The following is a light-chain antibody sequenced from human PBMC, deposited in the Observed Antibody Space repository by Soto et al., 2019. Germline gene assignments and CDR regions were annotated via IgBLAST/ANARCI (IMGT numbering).Light chain of an antibody. Sequence: QSALTQPRSVSGSPGQSVTISCTGTSSDVGGYNFVTWYQQHPDKAPKPLIYAVSKRPSGVPDHFSGSKSGNTASLTISGLQAEDEADYYCCSYAGNAYVFGTGTKLTVL. CDR2: AVS. CDR1: SSDVGGYNF. CDR3: CSYAGNAYV. J-gene: IGLJ1*01. V-gene: IGLV2-11*01.